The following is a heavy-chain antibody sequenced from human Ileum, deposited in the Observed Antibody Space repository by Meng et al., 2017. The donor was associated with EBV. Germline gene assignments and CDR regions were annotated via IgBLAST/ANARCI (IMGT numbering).Heavy chain of an antibody. V-gene: IGHV1-3*01. Sequence: QVQRCQSGAEMKKPGASLKLSCKASGYTFSNYAIHWVRQAPGQRPEWMGWINADNGNTKYSQKFQGRVTITRNTPASTVYMDVRSLRSEDTAVYFCARVERGVKFDKWGQGTLVTVSS. CDR2: INADNGNT. D-gene: IGHD2-21*01. CDR3: ARVERGVKFDK. J-gene: IGHJ4*01. CDR1: GYTFSNYA.